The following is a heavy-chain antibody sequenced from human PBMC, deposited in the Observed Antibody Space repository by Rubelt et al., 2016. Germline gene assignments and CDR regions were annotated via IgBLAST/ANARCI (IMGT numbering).Heavy chain of an antibody. V-gene: IGHV4-39*01. D-gene: IGHD1-26*01. CDR1: GGSISSSNYY. CDR3: ARQLYSGSYYIDY. J-gene: IGHJ4*02. CDR2: IYYSGTT. Sequence: QLQLQESGPGLVRPSETLSLTCSVSGGSISSSNYYWGWVRRPPGKGLEWIGSIYYSGTTYYNPSLESRVTMSVDTSKNQFSLKLSSVTAADTALYDCARQLYSGSYYIDYWGQGTLVTVSS.